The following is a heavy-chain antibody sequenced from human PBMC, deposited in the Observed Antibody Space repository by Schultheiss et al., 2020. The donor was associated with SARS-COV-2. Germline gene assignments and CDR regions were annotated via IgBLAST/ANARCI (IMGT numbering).Heavy chain of an antibody. J-gene: IGHJ4*02. CDR3: ARDHCSSTSCYYFDY. CDR2: IKQDGSEK. D-gene: IGHD2-2*01. Sequence: SCAASGFTFSSYWMSWVRQAPGKGLEWVANIKQDGSEKYYVDSVKGRFTISRDNAKNSLYLQMNSLRAEDTAVYYCARDHCSSTSCYYFDYWGQGTLVTVSS. V-gene: IGHV3-7*01. CDR1: GFTFSSYW.